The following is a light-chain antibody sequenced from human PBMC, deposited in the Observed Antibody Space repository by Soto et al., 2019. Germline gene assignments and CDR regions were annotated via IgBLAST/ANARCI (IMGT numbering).Light chain of an antibody. CDR2: GAS. V-gene: IGKV3-20*01. J-gene: IGKJ1*01. CDR3: QRYYDSLWT. CDR1: QSVNSTS. Sequence: EIVLTQSPGTLSLSPGERATLSCRASQSVNSTSLALYQQKPGQAPRLLIHGASSRATGIPNRFSGSGSGTDFTLTISRLEPEDFAVYFCQRYYDSLWTFGQGTKLEIK.